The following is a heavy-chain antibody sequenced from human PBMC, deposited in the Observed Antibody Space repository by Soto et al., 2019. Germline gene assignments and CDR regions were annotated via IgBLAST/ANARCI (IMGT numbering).Heavy chain of an antibody. D-gene: IGHD2-15*01. J-gene: IGHJ6*02. CDR3: AQSVVVAATLYYGMDV. CDR1: GGTFSSYA. V-gene: IGHV1-69*01. CDR2: IIPILGTA. Sequence: QVQLVQSGAEVKKPGSSVKVSCKASGGTFSSYAISWVRQAPGQGLEWLGGIIPILGTANYAQKFQGRVTITADESTSTAYMELSSLRSEDTAVYYCAQSVVVAATLYYGMDVWGQGTTVTVSS.